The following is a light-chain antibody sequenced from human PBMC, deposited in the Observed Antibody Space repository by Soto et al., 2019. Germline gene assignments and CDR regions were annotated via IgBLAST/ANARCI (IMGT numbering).Light chain of an antibody. CDR3: QQYNSWPPIT. CDR2: GAS. V-gene: IGKV3-15*01. CDR1: QSVSSS. Sequence: EIVLAQSPGTLSLSPGERATLSCRASQSVSSSLAWYQQKPGQAPRLLIYGASTRATGIPARFSGSGSGTEFTLTISSLQSEDFAVYYCQQYNSWPPITFGQGTRLEIK. J-gene: IGKJ5*01.